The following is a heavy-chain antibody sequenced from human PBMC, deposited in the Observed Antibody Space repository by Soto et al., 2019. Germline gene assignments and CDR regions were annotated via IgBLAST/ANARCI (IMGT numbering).Heavy chain of an antibody. J-gene: IGHJ6*02. D-gene: IGHD3-22*01. CDR2: ISGSGSTI. CDR3: AREVVVFGVIIPTPMDV. CDR1: VFTFIGYE. Sequence: PGWSLRLSCASSVFTFIGYEMNWVRQAPGKGLEWVSYISGSGSTIYYADSVKGRFTISRDNAKDSLYLQMNSLRAEDTAVYYCAREVVVFGVIIPTPMDVWGQGTTVTVSS. V-gene: IGHV3-48*03.